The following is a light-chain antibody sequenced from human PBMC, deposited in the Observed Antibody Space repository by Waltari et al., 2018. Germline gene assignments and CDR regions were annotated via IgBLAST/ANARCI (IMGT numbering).Light chain of an antibody. CDR1: QSISSY. CDR2: AAS. Sequence: AIRITQSPSSLSASTGDRVTITCRASQSISSYLAWYQQKPGKAPKVLIYAASPLQSGVPSRFSGSGSGTDFTLTISCLQSEDFAIYYCQQYYSSPATFGQGTKVEIK. J-gene: IGKJ1*01. CDR3: QQYYSSPAT. V-gene: IGKV1-8*01.